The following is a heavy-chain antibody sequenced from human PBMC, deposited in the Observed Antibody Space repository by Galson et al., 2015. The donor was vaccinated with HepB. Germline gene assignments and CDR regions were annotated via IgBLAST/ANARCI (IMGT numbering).Heavy chain of an antibody. CDR3: GRGGLRAVAGTKGDS. CDR1: GFSFSSYA. Sequence: SLRLSCAAFGFSFSSYAMYWVRQAPGKGLEWVAIISYDGSNRYYPDSVKGRFTISRDNSKKTLYLQMNSLRAEDTAVYYCGRGGLRAVAGTKGDSWGQGTLVTVSS. D-gene: IGHD6-19*01. V-gene: IGHV3-30-3*01. J-gene: IGHJ4*02. CDR2: ISYDGSNR.